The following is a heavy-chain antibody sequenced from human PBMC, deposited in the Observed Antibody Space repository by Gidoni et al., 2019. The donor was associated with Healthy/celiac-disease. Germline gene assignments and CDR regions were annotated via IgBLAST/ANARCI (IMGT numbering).Heavy chain of an antibody. CDR3: ARGYNYDILTGYYTDY. CDR2: IWYDGSNK. V-gene: IGHV3-33*01. Sequence: QVQLVESWGGVVQPGRSLRLSCAASGFPFSSYGMHWVRQAPGKGLEWVAVIWYDGSNKYYADAVKGRFTISRDNSKNTLYLQMNSLRAEDTAVYYCARGYNYDILTGYYTDYWGQGTLVTVSS. D-gene: IGHD3-9*01. CDR1: GFPFSSYG. J-gene: IGHJ4*02.